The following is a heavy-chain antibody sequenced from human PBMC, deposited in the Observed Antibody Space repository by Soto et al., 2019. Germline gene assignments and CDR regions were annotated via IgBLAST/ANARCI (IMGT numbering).Heavy chain of an antibody. J-gene: IGHJ5*02. Sequence: SETLSLTCTVSGGSISSGDYYWSWIRQPPGKGLEWIGYIYYSGSTYYNPSLKSRVTISVDTSKNQFSLKLSSVTAADTAVYYCAGSKGGTMVRGVIGWFDPWGQGTLVTVSS. CDR2: IYYSGST. D-gene: IGHD3-10*01. V-gene: IGHV4-30-4*01. CDR1: GGSISSGDYY. CDR3: AGSKGGTMVRGVIGWFDP.